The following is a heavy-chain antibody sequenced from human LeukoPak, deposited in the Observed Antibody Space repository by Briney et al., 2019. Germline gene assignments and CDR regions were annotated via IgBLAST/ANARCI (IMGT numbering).Heavy chain of an antibody. CDR1: GGSFSGYY. J-gene: IGHJ4*02. V-gene: IGHV4-34*01. D-gene: IGHD3-3*01. CDR3: ARRPRTYYDFWSGYLYYFDY. CDR2: INHSGSI. Sequence: SETLSLTCTVYGGSFSGYYWSWIRQPPGKGLEWIGEINHSGSINYNPSLKSRVTISVDTSKNQFSLKLSSVTAADTAVYYCARRPRTYYDFWSGYLYYFDYWGQGTLVTVSS.